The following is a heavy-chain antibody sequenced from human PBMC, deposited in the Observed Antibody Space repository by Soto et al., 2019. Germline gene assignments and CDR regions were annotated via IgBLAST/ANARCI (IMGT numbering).Heavy chain of an antibody. CDR3: ARMNYYDTSGYPFDY. Sequence: PSETLSLTCTVSGGSLRNFFWSWIRQPPGKGLEWIGHIYSSGKTDYNPSLETRVTMSIDTSMNQISLKLNSVTAADTAVYYCARMNYYDTSGYPFDYWGQGMMVTVSS. CDR2: IYSSGKT. J-gene: IGHJ4*02. D-gene: IGHD3-22*01. V-gene: IGHV4-59*01. CDR1: GGSLRNFF.